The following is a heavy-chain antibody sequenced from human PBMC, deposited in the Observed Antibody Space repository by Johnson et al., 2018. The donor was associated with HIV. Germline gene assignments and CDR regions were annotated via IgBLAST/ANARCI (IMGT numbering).Heavy chain of an antibody. V-gene: IGHV3-20*04. CDR1: GFTFSSHD. CDR3: ARLGRGGSHAFDI. CDR2: INWNGDST. D-gene: IGHD5-24*01. J-gene: IGHJ3*02. Sequence: VLLVESGGGVVQPGRSLRLSCGASGFTFSSHDMTWVRQAPGKGLEWVSGINWNGDSTGCAASVKGRFTISRYNAKNSLYLQMNSLRGEDTALYYCARLGRGGSHAFDIWGQGTMVTVSS.